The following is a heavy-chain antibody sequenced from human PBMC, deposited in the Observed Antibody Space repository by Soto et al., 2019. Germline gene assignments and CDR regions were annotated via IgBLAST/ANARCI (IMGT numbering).Heavy chain of an antibody. Sequence: EVQLLESGGGLVQPGGSLRLSCAASGFTFSSYAMSWVRQAPGKGLEWVSAISGSGGSTYYADSVKGRFTISRDNSKNTLYLKMNSLRAEDTAVYYCAKDLGAPRRGGDYWGQGTLVTVSS. CDR1: GFTFSSYA. J-gene: IGHJ4*02. D-gene: IGHD1-26*01. CDR2: ISGSGGST. V-gene: IGHV3-23*01. CDR3: AKDLGAPRRGGDY.